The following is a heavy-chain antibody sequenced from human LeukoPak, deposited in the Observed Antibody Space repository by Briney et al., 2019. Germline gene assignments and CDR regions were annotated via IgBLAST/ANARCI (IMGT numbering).Heavy chain of an antibody. Sequence: GRSLRLSCAASGVTFSSYGMRWVRQAPGKGLEWVAVISYDGSNKYYADSVKGRFTISRDNSQNTLYLQTNSLTAEDTAVCDCAKDSAAATKARPLGYWGQGTLVTVSS. CDR3: AKDSAAATKARPLGY. J-gene: IGHJ4*02. D-gene: IGHD1-26*01. CDR1: GVTFSSYG. V-gene: IGHV3-30*18. CDR2: ISYDGSNK.